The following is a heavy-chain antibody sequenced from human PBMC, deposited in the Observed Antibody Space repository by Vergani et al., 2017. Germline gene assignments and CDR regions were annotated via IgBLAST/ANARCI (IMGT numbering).Heavy chain of an antibody. CDR3: ARDPAVDTAMVPYYYYGMDV. CDR1: GGSISSYY. Sequence: QVQLQESGPGLVKPSETLSLTCTVSGGSISSYYWRWIRQPAGKGLEWIGRIYTSGSTNYNPSLKSRVTMSVDTSKNQFSLKLSSVTAADTAVYYCARDPAVDTAMVPYYYYGMDVWGQGTTVTVSS. V-gene: IGHV4-4*07. J-gene: IGHJ6*02. CDR2: IYTSGST. D-gene: IGHD5-18*01.